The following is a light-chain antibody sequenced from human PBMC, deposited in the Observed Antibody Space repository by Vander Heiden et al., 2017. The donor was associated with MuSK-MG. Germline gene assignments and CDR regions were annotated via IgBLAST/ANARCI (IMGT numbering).Light chain of an antibody. CDR2: AAS. J-gene: IGKJ4*01. CDR3: QQDDSSPIT. CDR1: QGISSY. Sequence: AIRMTQSPSSFSASTGDRVTITCRASQGISSYLAWYQQKPGKAPKLLIYAASTLQSGVPSRFSGSGSGTDFTLTISCLQSEDFATYSCQQDDSSPITFGGGTKVEIK. V-gene: IGKV1-8*01.